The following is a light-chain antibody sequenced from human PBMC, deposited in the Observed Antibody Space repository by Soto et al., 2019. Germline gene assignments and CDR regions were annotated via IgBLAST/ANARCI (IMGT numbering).Light chain of an antibody. V-gene: IGLV2-8*01. Sequence: QSALTQPPSASGSPGQSVTISCTGISSDVGGYNYVSWYQQYPGKAPKLMIYEVTKRPSGVPDRFSGSKSGNTASLTVSGLQAEDEDDYYCSSYADTNNALFGGGTQLTVL. CDR1: SSDVGGYNY. J-gene: IGLJ2*01. CDR2: EVT. CDR3: SSYADTNNAL.